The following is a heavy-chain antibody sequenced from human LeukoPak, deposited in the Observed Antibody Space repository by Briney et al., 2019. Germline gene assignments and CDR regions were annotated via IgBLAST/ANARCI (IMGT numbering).Heavy chain of an antibody. CDR3: ARAPGTRYYGAS. CDR1: GRTFSSYA. CDR2: INPIFGTA. J-gene: IGHJ4*02. V-gene: IGHV1-69*13. D-gene: IGHD3/OR15-3a*01. Sequence: GASVKVSCKGPGRTFSSYAIRWVRQAPGQGLEWMGGINPIFGTANYAQKFQGRVTITADESMSTAYMELTSLRSEDTAEYYCARAPGTRYYGASWGQGTLVTVFS.